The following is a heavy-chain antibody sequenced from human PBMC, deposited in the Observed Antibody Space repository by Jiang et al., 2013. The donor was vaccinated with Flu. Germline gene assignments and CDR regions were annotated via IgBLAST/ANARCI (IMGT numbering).Heavy chain of an antibody. Sequence: LLKPSETLSLTCTVSGGSISSSSYYWGWIRQPPGKGLEWIGSIYYSGSTYYNPSLKSRVTISVDTSKNQFSLKLSSVTAADTAVYYCARSNPPYDYVWGSYRHWVAFDIWGQGTMVTVSS. CDR1: GGSISSSSYY. V-gene: IGHV4-39*07. CDR3: ARSNPPYDYVWGSYRHWVAFDI. CDR2: IYYSGST. D-gene: IGHD3-16*02. J-gene: IGHJ3*02.